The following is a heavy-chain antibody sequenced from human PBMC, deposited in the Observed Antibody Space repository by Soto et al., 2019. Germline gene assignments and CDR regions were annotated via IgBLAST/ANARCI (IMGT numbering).Heavy chain of an antibody. CDR1: GYTFTSYG. Sequence: QVQLVQSGAEVKKPGASVKVSCKASGYTFTSYGISWVRQAPGQGLEWMGWISAYNGNTNYAQKLQGRVTMTTDTSXXTXYXVLRSLRSDDTAVYYCARVTHRDGYNWPPALHWFDPWGQGTLVTVSS. CDR3: ARVTHRDGYNWPPALHWFDP. J-gene: IGHJ5*02. D-gene: IGHD5-12*01. V-gene: IGHV1-18*01. CDR2: ISAYNGNT.